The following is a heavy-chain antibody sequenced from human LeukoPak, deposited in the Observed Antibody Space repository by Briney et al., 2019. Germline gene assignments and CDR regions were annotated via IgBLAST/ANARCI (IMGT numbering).Heavy chain of an antibody. D-gene: IGHD7-27*01. CDR2: ISYDSSNY. Sequence: GGSLRLSCAASGFTLNSYAMHWVRQAPGRGLEWVAVISYDSSNYYYADSVKGRFTISRDNPRNSLYLQMNSLRVEDTAIYYCARGRPPANWGFDSWGQGTLVTVSS. V-gene: IGHV3-30-3*01. J-gene: IGHJ4*02. CDR1: GFTLNSYA. CDR3: ARGRPPANWGFDS.